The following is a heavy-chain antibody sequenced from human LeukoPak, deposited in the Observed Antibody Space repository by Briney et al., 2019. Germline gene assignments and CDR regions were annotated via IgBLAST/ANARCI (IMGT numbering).Heavy chain of an antibody. Sequence: GASVTVSCKSSVYTFVNYDINWVRQAPGQGLEWVGWVNPRSGATASSQKFQGRVSITSDASINTAYMELSSLRSEDTALYYCTRGRIALSWGQGTLITVSS. CDR2: VNPRSGAT. CDR3: TRGRIALS. J-gene: IGHJ4*02. CDR1: VYTFVNYD. D-gene: IGHD2-21*01. V-gene: IGHV1-8*03.